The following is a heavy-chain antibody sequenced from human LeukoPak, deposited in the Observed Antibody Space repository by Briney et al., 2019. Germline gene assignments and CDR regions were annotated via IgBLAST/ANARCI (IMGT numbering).Heavy chain of an antibody. J-gene: IGHJ4*02. Sequence: SETLSLTCAVYGGSFSGYYWSWIRQPPGKGLEWIGEINHSGSTNYNPSLKSRVTISVDTSKNQFSLKLSSVTAADTAVYYCARGGGKRVTRGDYWGQGTLVTVSS. D-gene: IGHD2-21*02. CDR1: GGSFSGYY. CDR3: ARGGGKRVTRGDY. CDR2: INHSGST. V-gene: IGHV4-34*01.